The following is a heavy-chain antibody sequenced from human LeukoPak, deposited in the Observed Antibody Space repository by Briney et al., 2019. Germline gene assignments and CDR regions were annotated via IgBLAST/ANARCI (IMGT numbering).Heavy chain of an antibody. Sequence: GGSLRLSCAASGFTFSSYAMSWVRQAPGKGLEWVSGINWNGGSTGYADSVKGRFTISRDNAKNSLYLQMNSLRAEDTALYHCARGITMIVVVPRGGAFDIWGQGTMVTVSS. J-gene: IGHJ3*02. CDR1: GFTFSSYA. CDR2: INWNGGST. V-gene: IGHV3-20*01. CDR3: ARGITMIVVVPRGGAFDI. D-gene: IGHD3-22*01.